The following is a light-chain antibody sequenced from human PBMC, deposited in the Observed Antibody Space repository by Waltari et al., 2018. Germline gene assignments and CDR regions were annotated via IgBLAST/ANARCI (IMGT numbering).Light chain of an antibody. J-gene: IGLJ2*01. V-gene: IGLV2-14*01. CDR3: SSYTSIKTPYVV. CDR2: EVT. Sequence: QSALTQPASVSGSPGQSITISCTGTTRDVGRYNYVSWYQCHPGKAPALILYEVTNRPSGVSERFSGSKSGNTASLSISGLQPEDEADYYCSSYTSIKTPYVVFGGGTKVTVL. CDR1: TRDVGRYNY.